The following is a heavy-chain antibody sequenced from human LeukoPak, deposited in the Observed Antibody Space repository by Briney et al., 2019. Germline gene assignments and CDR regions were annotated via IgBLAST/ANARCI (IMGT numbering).Heavy chain of an antibody. CDR2: VKSDGTAT. J-gene: IGHJ4*02. V-gene: IGHV3-74*01. D-gene: IGHD1-14*01. CDR1: GFTFSSHL. CDR3: VRKFATGD. Sequence: GGSLRLSCAASGFTFSSHLMHWVRHAQGTGLAWVSSVKSDGTATNYADSVKGRFTISRDNAKNTLYLQMNSLRVEDTAVYYCVRKFATGDWGQGTLVTVSS.